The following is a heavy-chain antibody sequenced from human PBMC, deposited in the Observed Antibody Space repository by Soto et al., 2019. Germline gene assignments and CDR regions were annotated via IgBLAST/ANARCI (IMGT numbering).Heavy chain of an antibody. Sequence: GGSLRLSCAASGFTFSSYWMSWVRQAPGKGLQWVANINRDGNEKYYVDSLKGRFTISRDNAENSLYLQMKTLRAEDTAVYYCARATDGSGSYYYFDGSGQGTMLTVYS. CDR1: GFTFSSYW. J-gene: IGHJ4*02. D-gene: IGHD3-22*01. V-gene: IGHV3-7*03. CDR3: ARATDGSGSYYYFDG. CDR2: INRDGNEK.